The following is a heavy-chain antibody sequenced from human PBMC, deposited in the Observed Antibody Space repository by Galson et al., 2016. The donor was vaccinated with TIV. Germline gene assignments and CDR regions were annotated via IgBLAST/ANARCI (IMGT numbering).Heavy chain of an antibody. D-gene: IGHD6-6*01. CDR2: IWYDGSNE. J-gene: IGHJ6*02. V-gene: IGHV3-33*01. CDR1: RIDFSSYG. CDR3: AGEFSIPPRHYGMDV. Sequence: SLRLSCAASRIDFSSYGMHWVRQAPGKGLEWVALIWYDGSNEDYSDSVKGRFTISRDNSINMLYLQMNSLRVEDTAVYYCAGEFSIPPRHYGMDVWGQGTTVTVS.